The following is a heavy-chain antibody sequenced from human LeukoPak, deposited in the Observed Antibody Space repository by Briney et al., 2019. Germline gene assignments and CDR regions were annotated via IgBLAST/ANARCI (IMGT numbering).Heavy chain of an antibody. CDR1: GYTFTSYA. V-gene: IGHV1-3*01. J-gene: IGHJ4*02. CDR3: ARVFCSSTSCYDDY. D-gene: IGHD2-2*01. CDR2: INAGNGNT. Sequence: GASVKVSCKASGYTFTSYAMHWVRQAPGQRPEWMGWINAGNGNTKYSQKFQGRVTITRDTSASTAYMELGSLRSEDTAVYYCARVFCSSTSCYDDYWGQGTLVTVSS.